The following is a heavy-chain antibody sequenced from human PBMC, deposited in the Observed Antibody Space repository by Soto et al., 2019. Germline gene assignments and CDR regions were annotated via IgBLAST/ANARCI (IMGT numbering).Heavy chain of an antibody. CDR2: IIPIFGTI. J-gene: IGHJ6*02. CDR3: AKGAVAGTPTSYYYYGMDV. V-gene: IGHV1-69*12. CDR1: GGTFRTYS. D-gene: IGHD6-19*01. Sequence: QVQLLQSGAEVKKPGSSVRVSCEASGGTFRTYSISWVRQPPGQGLEWMGEIIPIFGTINYAQKFQGRLTITADESTATVYMDLRSLRSDDTALYYCAKGAVAGTPTSYYYYGMDVWGQGTTVTVSS.